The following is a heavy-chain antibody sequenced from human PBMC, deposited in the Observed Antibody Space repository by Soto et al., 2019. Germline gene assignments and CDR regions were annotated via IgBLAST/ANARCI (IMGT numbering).Heavy chain of an antibody. V-gene: IGHV1-69*13. CDR3: ASLNLGHTAMVYYYYYGMDV. Sequence: ASVKVSCKASGGTFSSYAISWVRQAPGQGLEWMGGIIPIFGTANYAQKFQGRVTITADESTSTAYMELSSLRSEDTAVYYCASLNLGHTAMVYYYYYGMDVWGQGTTVTVSS. D-gene: IGHD5-18*01. CDR1: GGTFSSYA. CDR2: IIPIFGTA. J-gene: IGHJ6*02.